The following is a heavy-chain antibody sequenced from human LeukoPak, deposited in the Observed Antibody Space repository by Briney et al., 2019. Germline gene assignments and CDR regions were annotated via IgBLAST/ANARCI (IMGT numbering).Heavy chain of an antibody. J-gene: IGHJ4*02. D-gene: IGHD6-19*01. V-gene: IGHV1-18*01. CDR3: ARDGPWLADY. CDR2: ISAYNGDI. Sequence: ASVKVSCKASGYTFTSYGISWVRQAPGQGLEWMGWISAYNGDINYAQNFQGRVTMSTDTSTSTAYMELRSLRSDDTAVYYCARDGPWLADYWGQGTLVTVSS. CDR1: GYTFTSYG.